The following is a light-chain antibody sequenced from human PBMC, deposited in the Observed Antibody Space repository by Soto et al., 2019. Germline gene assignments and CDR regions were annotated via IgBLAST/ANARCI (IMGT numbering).Light chain of an antibody. Sequence: QSALTQPASVSGSPGQSITISCTGTSSDVGGYNYVSWYQQHPGKAPKLMIYEVSNRPSGVSNRFSGSKSGNTASLTISGRQAYDEADYYCSSYTSSRTVVFGGGTTVTVL. V-gene: IGLV2-14*01. CDR1: SSDVGGYNY. CDR3: SSYTSSRTVV. J-gene: IGLJ2*01. CDR2: EVS.